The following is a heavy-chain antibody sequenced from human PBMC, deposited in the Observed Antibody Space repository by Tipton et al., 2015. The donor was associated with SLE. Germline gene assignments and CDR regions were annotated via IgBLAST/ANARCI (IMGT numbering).Heavy chain of an antibody. CDR1: GFTFSSYG. D-gene: IGHD5-12*01. V-gene: IGHV3-33*01. CDR3: ARERYSGYDHDAFDI. Sequence: SLRLSCAASGFTFSSYGMHWVRQAPGKGLEWVAVIWYDGSNKYYADSVKGRFTISRDNSKNTLYLQMNSRRAEDTAVYYCARERYSGYDHDAFDIWGQGTMVTVSS. CDR2: IWYDGSNK. J-gene: IGHJ3*02.